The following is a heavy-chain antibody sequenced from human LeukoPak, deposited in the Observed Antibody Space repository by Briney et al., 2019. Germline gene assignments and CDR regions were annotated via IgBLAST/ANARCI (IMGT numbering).Heavy chain of an antibody. Sequence: PGGSLRLSCAASGFTFSSYGMHWVRQAPGKGLEWVAFIRYDGSNKYYADSVKGRFTISRDNSKNTLYLQMNSLRAEDTAVYYCAKDQGAIQLWLHRIGLFDYWGQGTLVTVSS. J-gene: IGHJ4*02. CDR1: GFTFSSYG. CDR2: IRYDGSNK. D-gene: IGHD5-18*01. CDR3: AKDQGAIQLWLHRIGLFDY. V-gene: IGHV3-30*02.